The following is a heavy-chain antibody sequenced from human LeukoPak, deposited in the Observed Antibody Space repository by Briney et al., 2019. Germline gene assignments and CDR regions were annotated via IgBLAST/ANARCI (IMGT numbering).Heavy chain of an antibody. CDR2: INHSGST. CDR1: GGSFSGYY. CDR3: ARGYKLGWLQYPRAFDI. Sequence: SETLSLTCAVYGGSFSGYYWSWIRQPPGKGLEWIGEINHSGSTNYNPSLKSRVTISVDTSKNQFSLKLSSVTAADTAVYYCARGYKLGWLQYPRAFDIWGQGTMVTVSS. V-gene: IGHV4-34*01. D-gene: IGHD5-24*01. J-gene: IGHJ3*02.